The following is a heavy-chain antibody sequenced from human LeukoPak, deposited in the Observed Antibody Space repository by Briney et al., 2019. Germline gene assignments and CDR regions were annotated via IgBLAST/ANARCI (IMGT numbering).Heavy chain of an antibody. Sequence: GGSLRLSCAVSGFTFSSYWMHWVRQAPGKGLVWVPRIDRDGSRINYADSVKGRFTISRDNGKNTLFLQMNSLRAEDAAVYYCVRGNDYGGPHYWGQGTLVTVSS. V-gene: IGHV3-74*01. D-gene: IGHD4-23*01. CDR3: VRGNDYGGPHY. CDR2: IDRDGSRI. CDR1: GFTFSSYW. J-gene: IGHJ4*02.